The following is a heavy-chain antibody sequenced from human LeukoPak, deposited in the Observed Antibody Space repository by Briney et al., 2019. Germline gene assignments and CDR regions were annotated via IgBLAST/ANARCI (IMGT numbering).Heavy chain of an antibody. CDR1: GFTVSSSY. CDR3: ARTRYNSGGGDY. J-gene: IGHJ4*02. V-gene: IGHV3-33*08. Sequence: GGSLRLSCAASGFTVSSSYMNWVRQAPGKGLEWVAVIWYDGTNRYYADSVEGRFTISRDNSKNTLYLQMNSLRAEDTAVYYCARTRYNSGGGDYWGQGTRVTVSP. CDR2: IWYDGTNR. D-gene: IGHD6-19*01.